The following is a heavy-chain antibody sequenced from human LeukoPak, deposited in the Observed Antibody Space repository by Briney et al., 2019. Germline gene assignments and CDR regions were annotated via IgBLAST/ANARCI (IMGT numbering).Heavy chain of an antibody. CDR2: MKSKTDGGTT. Sequence: GGSLRLFCAACGFTFSNAWMSWVRQAPGKGLEWVGRMKSKTDGGTTDYAAPVKGRFTISREDSKNTLYLQMNSLKTEDTAVYYCTTDTAPAAYYYYYMDVWGKGTTVTVSS. D-gene: IGHD2-2*01. J-gene: IGHJ6*03. CDR3: TTDTAPAAYYYYYMDV. V-gene: IGHV3-15*01. CDR1: GFTFSNAW.